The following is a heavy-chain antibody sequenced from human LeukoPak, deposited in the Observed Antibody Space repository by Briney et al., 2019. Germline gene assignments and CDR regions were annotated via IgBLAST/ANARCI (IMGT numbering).Heavy chain of an antibody. CDR3: ATGPTFGGVIDY. J-gene: IGHJ4*02. V-gene: IGHV1-69*05. CDR1: GGTFSSYA. D-gene: IGHD3-16*01. CDR2: IIPIFGTA. Sequence: GASVKVSCKASGGTFSSYAISWVRQAPGQGLEWMGGIIPIFGTANYAQKFQGRVTITTDESTSTAYMELSSLRSEDTAVYYCATGPTFGGVIDYWGQGTLVTVSS.